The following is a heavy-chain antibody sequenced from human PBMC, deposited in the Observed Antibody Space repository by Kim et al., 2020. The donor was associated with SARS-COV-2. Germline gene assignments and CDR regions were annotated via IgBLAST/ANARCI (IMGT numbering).Heavy chain of an antibody. V-gene: IGHV3-7*01. D-gene: IGHD6-6*01. J-gene: IGHJ6*02. CDR1: GFTVSSSC. CDR3: ARKGGPYSRSSRDYYYGMDV. CDR2: IKEDGSGT. Sequence: GGSLRLSCAASGFTVSSSCMSWVRRAPGKGLEWVANIKEDGSGTYYEDSVKGRFTISRDNAKNSLYLQMNSLRAEDTAVYYCARKGGPYSRSSRDYYYGMDVGGQGTAVTVSS.